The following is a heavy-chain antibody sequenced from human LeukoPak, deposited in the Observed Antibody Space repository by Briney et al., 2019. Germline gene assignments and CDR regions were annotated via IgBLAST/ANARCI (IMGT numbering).Heavy chain of an antibody. CDR1: GDTFSRYA. V-gene: IGHV1-69*01. Sequence: GSSVKVSCKASGDTFSRYAISWVRQAPGQGLEWMGGIIPVLSTANYAQKFQDRVTITADESTSTTYMELSSLKSKDTAVYYCATTGGDIYYYYMDVWGKGTTVTISS. CDR2: IIPVLSTA. CDR3: ATTGGDIYYYYMDV. J-gene: IGHJ6*03. D-gene: IGHD3-16*01.